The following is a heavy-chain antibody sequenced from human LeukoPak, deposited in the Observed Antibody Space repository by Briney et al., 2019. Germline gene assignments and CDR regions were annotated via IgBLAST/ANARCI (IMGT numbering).Heavy chain of an antibody. Sequence: SETLSLTCTVSGGSISSYYWSWIRQPPGKGLEWIGYIYYRGSTNYNPSLRSQVTISVETSKNRFSVKLSSVTAADTAVYYCARGASGYSGYDYSNPWGQGTLVTVSS. CDR3: ARGASGYSGYDYSNP. V-gene: IGHV4-59*01. CDR2: IYYRGST. CDR1: GGSISSYY. J-gene: IGHJ5*02. D-gene: IGHD5-12*01.